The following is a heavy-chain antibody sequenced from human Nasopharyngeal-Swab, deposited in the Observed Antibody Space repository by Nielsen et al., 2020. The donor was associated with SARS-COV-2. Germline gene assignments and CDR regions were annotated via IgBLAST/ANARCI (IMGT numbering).Heavy chain of an antibody. V-gene: IGHV1-8*03. J-gene: IGHJ6*02. CDR2: MNPNSGNT. CDR3: ALPSAAYYYYGMDV. D-gene: IGHD2-2*01. Sequence: WVRQAPVQGLEWMGWMNPNSGNTGYAQKVQGRVTITRNTSISTAYMELSSLRSEDTAVYYCALPSAAYYYYGMDVWGQGTTVTVSS.